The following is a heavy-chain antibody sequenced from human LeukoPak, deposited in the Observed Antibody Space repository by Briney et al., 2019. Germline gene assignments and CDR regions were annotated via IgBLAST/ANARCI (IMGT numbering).Heavy chain of an antibody. D-gene: IGHD1-26*01. V-gene: IGHV3-7*03. CDR1: GIILSSYW. CDR3: ARGGSYLSAFDI. J-gene: IGHJ3*02. Sequence: GGSLRLSCAASGIILSSYWMSWVRQAPGKGLEWVANIKQDGSEKYYVDSVKGRFTISRDNAKNSLYLQMNSLRAEDTAVYYCARGGSYLSAFDIWGQGTMVTVSS. CDR2: IKQDGSEK.